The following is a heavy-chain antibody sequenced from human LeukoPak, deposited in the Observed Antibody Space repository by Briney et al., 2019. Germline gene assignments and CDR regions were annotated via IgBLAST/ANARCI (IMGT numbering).Heavy chain of an antibody. D-gene: IGHD3/OR15-3a*01. J-gene: IGHJ4*02. Sequence: SETLSLTCTVSGGSISSYYWSWIRQPPGKGLEWIGYIYYSGSTNYNPSLKSRVNISVDTSKNQFSLKLRSVTAADTAVYYCARSHSVWTSFDYWGQGTLVTVSS. CDR3: ARSHSVWTSFDY. CDR2: IYYSGST. CDR1: GGSISSYY. V-gene: IGHV4-59*01.